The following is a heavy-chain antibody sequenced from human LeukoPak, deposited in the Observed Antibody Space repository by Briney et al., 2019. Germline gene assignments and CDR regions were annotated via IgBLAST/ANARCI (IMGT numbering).Heavy chain of an antibody. D-gene: IGHD6-19*01. V-gene: IGHV3-23*01. CDR2: ISGSGGST. J-gene: IGHJ4*02. Sequence: PGGSLRLSCAASGFTFSTYAVNWVRQAPGKGLEWVSAISGSGGSTYYADSVKGRFTISRDNSKNTLYLQMNSLRAEDTAVYYCANIAVAGTGSAPADYFDYWGQGTLVTVSS. CDR1: GFTFSTYA. CDR3: ANIAVAGTGSAPADYFDY.